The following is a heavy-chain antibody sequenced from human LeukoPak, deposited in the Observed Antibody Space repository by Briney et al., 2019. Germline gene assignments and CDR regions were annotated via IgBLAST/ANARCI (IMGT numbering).Heavy chain of an antibody. Sequence: SETLSLTCTVSGGSISSYYWSWLRQPPGKGREWIGYIYSSGSTNNNPSLQSRVTMSVDTSKNQFSLKVSSVTAADTAVYYCARVFDSGSQAYFYYMDVWGKGTTVTIPS. CDR3: ARVFDSGSQAYFYYMDV. J-gene: IGHJ6*03. V-gene: IGHV4-59*01. CDR2: IYSSGST. CDR1: GGSISSYY. D-gene: IGHD3-10*01.